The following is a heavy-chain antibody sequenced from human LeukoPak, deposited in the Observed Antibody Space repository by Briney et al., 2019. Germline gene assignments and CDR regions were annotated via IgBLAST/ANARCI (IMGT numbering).Heavy chain of an antibody. CDR3: ATIVVVTAKGGIDY. CDR1: GFTFSSYS. V-gene: IGHV3-21*01. D-gene: IGHD2-21*02. Sequence: GGSLRLSCAASGFTFSSYSMNWVRQAPGKGLEWVSSISSSSYIYYADSVKGRFTISRDNAKNSLYLQMNSLRAEDTAVYYCATIVVVTAKGGIDYWGQGTLVTVSS. CDR2: ISSSSYI. J-gene: IGHJ4*02.